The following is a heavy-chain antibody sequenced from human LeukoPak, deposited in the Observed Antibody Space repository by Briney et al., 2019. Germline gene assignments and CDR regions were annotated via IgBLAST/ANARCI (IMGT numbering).Heavy chain of an antibody. Sequence: GESLKISCKGSGYTFTSYWIGWVRQMPGKGLEWMGIIYPGDFDTRYSPSFQGQVTISADKSINTAYLQWSSLKASDTAIYYCARQFSGHDRDYWGRGTLVTVSS. D-gene: IGHD5-12*01. V-gene: IGHV5-51*01. CDR3: ARQFSGHDRDY. J-gene: IGHJ4*02. CDR2: IYPGDFDT. CDR1: GYTFTSYW.